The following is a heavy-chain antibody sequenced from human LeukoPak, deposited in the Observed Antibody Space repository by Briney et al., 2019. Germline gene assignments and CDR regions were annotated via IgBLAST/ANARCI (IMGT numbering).Heavy chain of an antibody. J-gene: IGHJ4*02. D-gene: IGHD1-26*01. CDR3: AREGVGATMAN. V-gene: IGHV6-1*01. Sequence: SQTLSLTCAISGDTVSNKNAAWNWIRQSQSRGLEWLGRTYYRSKWYNDYAVSVKGRIDINPDTSKNQFSLRLNPVTPEDTAVYFCAREGVGATMANWGQGTLVTVSS. CDR2: TYYRSKWYN. CDR1: GDTVSNKNAA.